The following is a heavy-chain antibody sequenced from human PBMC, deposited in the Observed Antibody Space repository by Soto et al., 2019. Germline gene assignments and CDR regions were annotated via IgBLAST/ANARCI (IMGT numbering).Heavy chain of an antibody. CDR2: IYYSGST. V-gene: IGHV4-30-4*01. J-gene: IGHJ4*02. Sequence: SETLSLTCTVSGGSISSGDYYWSWIRQPPGKGLEWIGYIYYSGSTYYNPSLKSRVTISVDTSKNQFSLKLSSVTAADTAVYYCARDGGTASGPDYWGQGNLVTVSS. CDR3: ARDGGTASGPDY. CDR1: GGSISSGDYY. D-gene: IGHD6-13*01.